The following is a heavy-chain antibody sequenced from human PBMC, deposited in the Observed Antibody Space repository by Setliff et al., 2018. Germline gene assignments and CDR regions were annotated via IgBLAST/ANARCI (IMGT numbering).Heavy chain of an antibody. D-gene: IGHD5-18*01. CDR2: ISVYNGDT. CDR1: GSTFRNYA. J-gene: IGHJ4*02. Sequence: CKASGSTFRNYAFAWVRQAPGQGLEWVGWISVYNGDTNYAQKFQGRVTLTTDTSTSTAYMELRSLTSDDSAFYYCARAPSVELVTIRTNSWFTYWGQGTLVTVSS. CDR3: ARAPSVELVTIRTNSWFTY. V-gene: IGHV1-18*01.